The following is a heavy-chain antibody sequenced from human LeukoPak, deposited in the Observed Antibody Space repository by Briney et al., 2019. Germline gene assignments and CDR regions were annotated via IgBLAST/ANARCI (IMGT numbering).Heavy chain of an antibody. CDR3: AHRPQNPKFSGNYLENWFDP. CDR1: GFSLTTSGVG. V-gene: IGHV2-5*02. CDR2: VYWDDDR. J-gene: IGHJ5*02. D-gene: IGHD1-26*01. Sequence: KESGPTLVKPTQTLTLTCTFSGFSLTTSGVGVGWIRQPPGKALEWLALVYWDDDRRYSPSLKSRLTISKDTSKNQVVLTMTNMDPVDTATYYCAHRPQNPKFSGNYLENWFDPWGQATLVTVSS.